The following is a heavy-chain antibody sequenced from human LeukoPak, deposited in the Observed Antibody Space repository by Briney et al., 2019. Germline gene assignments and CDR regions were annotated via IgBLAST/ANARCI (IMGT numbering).Heavy chain of an antibody. J-gene: IGHJ4*02. V-gene: IGHV3-30*02. D-gene: IGHD3-3*01. Sequence: PGGSLRLSCAASGFTFSTYGMHWVRQAPGKGLEWVAFIRYDGTNIYYADSVKGRFTISRDNSKNTLYLQMNSLRAEDTPVYYCAKDRKVFLVWPKGCNDYWGQGTLVTVSS. CDR1: GFTFSTYG. CDR3: AKDRKVFLVWPKGCNDY. CDR2: IRYDGTNI.